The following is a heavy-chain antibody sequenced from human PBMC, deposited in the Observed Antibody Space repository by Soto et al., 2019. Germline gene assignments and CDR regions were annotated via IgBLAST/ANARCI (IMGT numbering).Heavy chain of an antibody. CDR2: ISAHNGNT. CDR3: ARDTAMALPDA. Sequence: ASVKVSCKASGYTFTSYGITWVRQAPGQGLEWMGWISAHNGNTDYAQKLQGRVTMTTDTSTSTAYMEVRSLRSDDTAVYYCARDTAMALPDAWGQGTLVTVSS. V-gene: IGHV1-18*01. D-gene: IGHD5-18*01. J-gene: IGHJ5*02. CDR1: GYTFTSYG.